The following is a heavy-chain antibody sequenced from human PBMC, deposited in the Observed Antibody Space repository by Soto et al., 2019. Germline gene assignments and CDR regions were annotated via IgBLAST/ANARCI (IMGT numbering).Heavy chain of an antibody. V-gene: IGHV3-33*01. CDR1: GFTFRRHG. D-gene: IGHD1-20*01. CDR2: IWYDGSNK. Sequence: QVQLVESGGGVVQPGRSPRLSCVASGFTFRRHGMHWVREAPGKWLEWVTVIWYDGSNKYYADSVKGRVTISRDDSKTTLYLEMHSLRAEDSAVYYFARDSHNTANMDVWGKGTTVTVSS. J-gene: IGHJ6*03. CDR3: ARDSHNTANMDV.